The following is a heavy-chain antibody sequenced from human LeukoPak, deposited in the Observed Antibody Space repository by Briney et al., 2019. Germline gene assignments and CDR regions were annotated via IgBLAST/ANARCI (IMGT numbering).Heavy chain of an antibody. CDR2: IHYSGST. CDR1: GGSISSYY. CDR3: AKASPEYFYMDV. D-gene: IGHD1-14*01. Sequence: PSETLSLTCTVSGGSISSYYWGWIRQPPGKGLEWIGSIHYSGSTNYNPSLKSRVTISVDTSKNQFSLKLSSVTAADTAVYYCAKASPEYFYMDVWGKGTTVTISS. V-gene: IGHV4-39*07. J-gene: IGHJ6*03.